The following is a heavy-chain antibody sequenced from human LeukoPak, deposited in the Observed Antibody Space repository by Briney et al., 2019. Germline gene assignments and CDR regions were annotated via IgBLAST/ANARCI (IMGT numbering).Heavy chain of an antibody. V-gene: IGHV3-53*01. CDR3: ARDRWVSGSYSDY. CDR2: IFSGGST. Sequence: GSLRLSCAASGFTVSSNYMSWVRQAPGKGLELVSLIFSGGSTYYADSVRGRFTISRDSSKNTLYLQMNSLRAEDTAVYYCARDRWVSGSYSDYWGQGTLVTVSS. CDR1: GFTVSSNY. J-gene: IGHJ4*02. D-gene: IGHD1-26*01.